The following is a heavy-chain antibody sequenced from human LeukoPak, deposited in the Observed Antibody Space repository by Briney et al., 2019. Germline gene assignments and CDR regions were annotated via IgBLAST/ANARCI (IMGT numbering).Heavy chain of an antibody. CDR1: GFTFSDYY. CDR3: ARENSSSWYEYYYYYYMDV. V-gene: IGHV3-11*01. Sequence: GGSLRLSCAASGFTFSDYYMSWIRQAPGKGLEWVSYISTSGSIIYYADSVKGRFTISRDNAKNSLYLQMNSLRAEDTALYHCARENSSSWYEYYYYYYMDVWGKGTTVTVSS. CDR2: ISTSGSII. J-gene: IGHJ6*03. D-gene: IGHD6-13*01.